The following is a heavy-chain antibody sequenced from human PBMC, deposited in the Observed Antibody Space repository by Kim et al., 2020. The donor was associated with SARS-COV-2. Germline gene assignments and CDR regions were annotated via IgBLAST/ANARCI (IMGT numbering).Heavy chain of an antibody. V-gene: IGHV3-23*01. CDR3: AKRGYGSGSYYFDY. D-gene: IGHD3-10*01. Sequence: ADSVTGRFTISRDNSKNTLYLQMNSLRAEDTAVYYCAKRGYGSGSYYFDYWGQGTLVTVSS. J-gene: IGHJ4*02.